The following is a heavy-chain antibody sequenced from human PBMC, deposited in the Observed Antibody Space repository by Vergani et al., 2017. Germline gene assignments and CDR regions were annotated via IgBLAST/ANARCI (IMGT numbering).Heavy chain of an antibody. V-gene: IGHV3-33*01. CDR2: IWCDGSNK. CDR3: ARENYGDYGVFDY. J-gene: IGHJ4*02. Sequence: QVQLVESGGGVVQPGRSLRLSCAASGFTFSSYGMHWVRQAPGKGLEWVAVIWCDGSNKYYADSVKGRFTISRDNSKNTLYLQMNSLRAEDTAVYYCARENYGDYGVFDYWGQGTLVTVSS. CDR1: GFTFSSYG. D-gene: IGHD4-17*01.